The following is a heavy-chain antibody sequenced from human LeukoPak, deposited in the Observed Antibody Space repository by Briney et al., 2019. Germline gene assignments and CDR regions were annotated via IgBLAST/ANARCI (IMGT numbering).Heavy chain of an antibody. J-gene: IGHJ1*01. Sequence: SETLSLTCTVSGGSISSSRDYWGWIRQPPGKGVEWIGSIYYSGSTYYNPSLKSRVTISVDTSKNQFSLKLSSVTAADTAVYYCARQIGFITMVRGVTAEYFQHWGQGTLVTVSS. CDR3: ARQIGFITMVRGVTAEYFQH. D-gene: IGHD3-10*01. V-gene: IGHV4-39*01. CDR1: GGSISSSRDY. CDR2: IYYSGST.